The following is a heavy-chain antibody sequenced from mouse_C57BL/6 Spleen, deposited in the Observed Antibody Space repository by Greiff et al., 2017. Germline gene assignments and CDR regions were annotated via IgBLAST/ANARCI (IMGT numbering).Heavy chain of an antibody. CDR2: IYPGSGST. Sequence: QVQLQQPGAELVKPGASVKMSCKASGYTFTSYWITWVKQRPGQGLEWIGDIYPGSGSTNYNEKFKSKATLTVDTSSSTAYMQLSSLTSEDSAVYYCARRRDGYYWFAYWGQGTLVTVSA. CDR1: GYTFTSYW. D-gene: IGHD2-3*01. CDR3: ARRRDGYYWFAY. J-gene: IGHJ3*01. V-gene: IGHV1-55*01.